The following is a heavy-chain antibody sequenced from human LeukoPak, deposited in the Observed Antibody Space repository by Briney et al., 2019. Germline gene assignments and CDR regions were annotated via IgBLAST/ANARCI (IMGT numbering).Heavy chain of an antibody. CDR2: IYYSGST. CDR3: ARGIVGATRAFDI. V-gene: IGHV4-59*01. D-gene: IGHD1-26*01. Sequence: SETLSLTCTVSGGSISSYYWSWIRQPPGKGLEWIGYIYYSGSTNYNPSLKSRVTISVDMSKNQFSLKLSSVTAADTAVYYCARGIVGATRAFDIWGQGTMVTVSS. J-gene: IGHJ3*02. CDR1: GGSISSYY.